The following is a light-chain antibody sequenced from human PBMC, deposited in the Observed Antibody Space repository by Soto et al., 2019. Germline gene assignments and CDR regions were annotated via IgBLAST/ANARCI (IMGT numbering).Light chain of an antibody. CDR2: EHN. Sequence: LTQPPSVSGAPGQRVTISCTRTSGGIANNYVQWYQQRPGSAPTIVIYEHNQRPSGVPDRFSGSTDGSSNSASLTISGLQTEDEADYYCQSYDSSFVLFGGGTKLTVL. V-gene: IGLV6-57*04. CDR3: QSYDSSFVL. CDR1: SGGIANNY. J-gene: IGLJ2*01.